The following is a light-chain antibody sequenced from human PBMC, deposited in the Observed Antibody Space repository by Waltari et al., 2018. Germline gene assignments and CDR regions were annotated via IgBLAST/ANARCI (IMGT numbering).Light chain of an antibody. Sequence: EIVFTQSPGTLSSSSGESATLSCRTSQSVTRALAWYQQKPGQAPRLLIYGASNRATGIPDRFSGSGSGTDFSLTISSLEPEDFAVYYCQHYLRLPVTFGQGTKVEVK. J-gene: IGKJ1*01. CDR2: GAS. V-gene: IGKV3-20*01. CDR1: QSVTRA. CDR3: QHYLRLPVT.